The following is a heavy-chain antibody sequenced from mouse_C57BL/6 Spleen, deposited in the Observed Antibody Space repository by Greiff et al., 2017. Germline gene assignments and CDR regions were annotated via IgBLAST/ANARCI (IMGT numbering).Heavy chain of an antibody. J-gene: IGHJ2*01. CDR3: ARSGDWDDY. Sequence: QVQLKESGPELVKPGASVKISCKASGYAFSSSWMNWVKQRPGKGLEWIGRIYPGDGDTNYNGKVKGKATLTADKSSSTAYMQLSSLTSEDSAVYFCARSGDWDDYWGQGTTLTVSS. CDR1: GYAFSSSW. V-gene: IGHV1-82*01. D-gene: IGHD4-1*01. CDR2: IYPGDGDT.